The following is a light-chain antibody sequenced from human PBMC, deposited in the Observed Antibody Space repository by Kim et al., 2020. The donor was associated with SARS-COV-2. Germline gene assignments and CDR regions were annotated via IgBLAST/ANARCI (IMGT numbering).Light chain of an antibody. CDR2: GAS. J-gene: IGKJ1*01. CDR1: QSVSSNY. Sequence: PGERAHLSCRASQSVSSNYLAWYKQKPGKPPRLLIYGASSRATGIPDRFSGSGSGTDFTLTITRLEPEDFAVYYCQQYSSSPATFGQGTKVDIK. V-gene: IGKV3-20*01. CDR3: QQYSSSPAT.